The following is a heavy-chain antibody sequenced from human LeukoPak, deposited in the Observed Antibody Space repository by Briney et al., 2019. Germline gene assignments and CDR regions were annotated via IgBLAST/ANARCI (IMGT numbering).Heavy chain of an antibody. CDR1: GGSISSGGYS. D-gene: IGHD2-15*01. CDR3: PGEGSWTT. V-gene: IGHV4-30-2*01. Sequence: SETLSLTCAVSGGSISSGGYSWSWIRQAPGKGLEWIGYTYHSGTTYYNPSLESRVTISVDRSKNQFSLKLSSVTAADTAVYYWPGEGSWTTWGQETWSPSPQ. J-gene: IGHJ5*01. CDR2: TYHSGTT.